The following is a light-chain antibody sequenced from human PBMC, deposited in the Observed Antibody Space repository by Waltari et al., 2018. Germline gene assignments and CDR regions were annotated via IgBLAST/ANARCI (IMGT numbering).Light chain of an antibody. CDR1: TSDIGDYNY. CDR3: NSYTSSSTWV. Sequence: QSALTQSASVSGSPGQSITISCTGTTSDIGDYNYVSWYQQHPGKAPKLIIHEVIYRPSGVSNRFSGSKSGNTASLIISGLRAEDEAYYYCNSYTSSSTWVFGGGTKVTVL. V-gene: IGLV2-14*01. J-gene: IGLJ3*02. CDR2: EVI.